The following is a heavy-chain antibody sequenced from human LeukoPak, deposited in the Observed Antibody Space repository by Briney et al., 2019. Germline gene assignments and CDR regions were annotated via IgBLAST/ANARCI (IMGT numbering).Heavy chain of an antibody. CDR2: VYTSGTA. Sequence: SETLSLTCTVSGGSISSGSYYWGWIRQPAGKGLEWIGRVYTSGTATYNPSLKSRVTISVDTSRNQFSLRLNSVTAADTALYYCVRDTRYDMDVWGKGTTVTVSS. V-gene: IGHV4-61*02. CDR3: VRDTRYDMDV. CDR1: GGSISSGSYY. J-gene: IGHJ6*03.